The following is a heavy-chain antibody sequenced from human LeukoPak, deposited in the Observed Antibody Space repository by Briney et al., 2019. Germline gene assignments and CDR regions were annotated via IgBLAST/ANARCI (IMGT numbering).Heavy chain of an antibody. CDR2: ISGSGGST. D-gene: IGHD3-9*01. J-gene: IGHJ4*02. Sequence: PGGSLRLSSAASGFTFSSYAMSWVRQAPGKGLEWASAISGSGGSTYYADSVKGRFTISRDNSKNTLYLQMNSLRAEDTAVYYCAKDFDSGPNVYWGQGTLVTVSS. CDR3: AKDFDSGPNVY. V-gene: IGHV3-23*01. CDR1: GFTFSSYA.